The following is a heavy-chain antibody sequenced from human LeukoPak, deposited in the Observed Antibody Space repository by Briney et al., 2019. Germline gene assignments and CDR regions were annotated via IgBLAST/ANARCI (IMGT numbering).Heavy chain of an antibody. CDR1: GFTFTNYA. CDR2: IKQDGSEK. CDR3: ARGLAAAGYYYYGMDV. J-gene: IGHJ6*02. D-gene: IGHD6-13*01. V-gene: IGHV3-7*01. Sequence: PGGSLRLSCAASGFTFTNYAMSWVRQAPGKGLEWVANIKQDGSEKYYVDSVKGRFTISRDNAKNSLYLQMNSLRAEDTAVYYCARGLAAAGYYYYGMDVWGQGTTVTVSS.